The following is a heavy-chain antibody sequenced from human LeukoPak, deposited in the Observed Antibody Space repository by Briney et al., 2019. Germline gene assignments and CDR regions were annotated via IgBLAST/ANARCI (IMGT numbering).Heavy chain of an antibody. Sequence: GASVKVSCKASGYTFTGYYMHWVRQAPGQGLEWMGWINPNSGGTDYAQKFQGRVTMTRDTSVRTAYMELNRLRSDDTAVYYCARDLGTAAGTDYWGQGTLVTVSS. CDR3: ARDLGTAAGTDY. V-gene: IGHV1-2*02. J-gene: IGHJ4*02. D-gene: IGHD6-13*01. CDR2: INPNSGGT. CDR1: GYTFTGYY.